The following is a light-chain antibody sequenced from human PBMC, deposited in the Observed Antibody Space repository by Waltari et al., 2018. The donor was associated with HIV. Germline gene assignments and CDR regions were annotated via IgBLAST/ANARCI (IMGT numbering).Light chain of an antibody. Sequence: QSVLTQPPAASGTPGQRVTISCSGSMYNIGSKNVYWYQHVPGTAPKLLMYRNDQRPSGVPDRFSGSKSGTSASLAISGLRSEDEADYYCVVWDDSLSGVVFGGGTKLTVL. CDR2: RND. V-gene: IGLV1-47*01. J-gene: IGLJ2*01. CDR3: VVWDDSLSGVV. CDR1: MYNIGSKN.